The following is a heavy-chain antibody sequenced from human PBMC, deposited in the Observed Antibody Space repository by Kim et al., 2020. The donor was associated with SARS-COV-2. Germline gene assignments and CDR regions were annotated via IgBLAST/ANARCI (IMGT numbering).Heavy chain of an antibody. Sequence: SLKSRGTISVDTSKNQFSRKLSSVTAADTAVYYCARQRGTGYSSSWYFDYWGQGTLVTVSS. V-gene: IGHV4-59*08. J-gene: IGHJ4*02. CDR3: ARQRGTGYSSSWYFDY. D-gene: IGHD6-13*01.